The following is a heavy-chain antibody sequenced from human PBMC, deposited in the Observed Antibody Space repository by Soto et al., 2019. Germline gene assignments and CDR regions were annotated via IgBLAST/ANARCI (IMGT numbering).Heavy chain of an antibody. CDR3: ALPKNTLGWYNF. V-gene: IGHV1-46*01. CDR1: GYTFTNYH. D-gene: IGHD6-19*01. CDR2: INPNGGST. J-gene: IGHJ4*02. Sequence: QVQVVQSGAEVKKPGASVKVSCKTSGYTFTNYHVHWVRQAPGQGLEWMGAINPNGGSTTYAQHLPGIVTMTSDSSTSTVYMEMGSLRSDDSAVYYCALPKNTLGWYNFWGQGTLVTVS.